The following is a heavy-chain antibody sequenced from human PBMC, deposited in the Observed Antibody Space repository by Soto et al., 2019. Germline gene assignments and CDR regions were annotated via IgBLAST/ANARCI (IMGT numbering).Heavy chain of an antibody. J-gene: IGHJ3*02. D-gene: IGHD3-22*01. CDR3: AIDVSSYYDRSVLDI. CDR1: GFTFSSYG. Sequence: HPGGSLRLSCAASGFTFSSYGMHWVRQAPGKGLEWVAVIWYDGSNKYYADSVKGRFTISRDNSKNTLYLQMNSLRAEDTAVYYCAIDVSSYYDRSVLDIWGQGSMVTVSS. V-gene: IGHV3-33*01. CDR2: IWYDGSNK.